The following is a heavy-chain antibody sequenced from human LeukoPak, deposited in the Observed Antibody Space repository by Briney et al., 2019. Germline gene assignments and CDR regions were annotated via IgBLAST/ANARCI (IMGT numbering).Heavy chain of an antibody. D-gene: IGHD6-19*01. Sequence: GGSLRLSCAASGFTFSSYAMHWVRQAPGKGLEWVAVISYDGSNKYYADSVKGRFTISRDNSKNTLYPQMNSLRAEDTAVYYCARVGSSGWYSKYYFDYWGQGTLVTVSS. J-gene: IGHJ4*02. V-gene: IGHV3-30-3*01. CDR3: ARVGSSGWYSKYYFDY. CDR1: GFTFSSYA. CDR2: ISYDGSNK.